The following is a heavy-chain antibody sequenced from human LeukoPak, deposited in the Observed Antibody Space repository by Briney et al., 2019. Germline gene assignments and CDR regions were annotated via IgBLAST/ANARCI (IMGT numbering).Heavy chain of an antibody. D-gene: IGHD5-24*01. CDR2: IKSKTDGGTT. V-gene: IGHV3-15*07. Sequence: PGGSLRLSCAASGFTFSNAWMNWVRQAPGKGLEWVSRIKSKTDGGTTDYAAPVKDRFTISRDDSKNTLYLQMNSLKTEDTAVYYCTTDGDGYKHLSYYFDYWGQGTLVTVSS. CDR1: GFTFSNAW. CDR3: TTDGDGYKHLSYYFDY. J-gene: IGHJ4*02.